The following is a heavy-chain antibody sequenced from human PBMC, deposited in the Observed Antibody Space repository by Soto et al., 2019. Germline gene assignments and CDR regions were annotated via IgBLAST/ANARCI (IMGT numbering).Heavy chain of an antibody. V-gene: IGHV1-18*01. J-gene: IGHJ4*02. Sequence: QVQLVQSGAEVKKPGASVKVSCKASGYTFTGYSVGWVRQAPGQGLEWMGWISAYNGNTNYAQKFQDRLTMTTDASTSTAYMELRSLRSDEAAVYYCALPSGSYGDYAWSLKYWGQGTLVTVSS. CDR2: ISAYNGNT. D-gene: IGHD4-17*01. CDR3: ALPSGSYGDYAWSLKY. CDR1: GYTFTGYS.